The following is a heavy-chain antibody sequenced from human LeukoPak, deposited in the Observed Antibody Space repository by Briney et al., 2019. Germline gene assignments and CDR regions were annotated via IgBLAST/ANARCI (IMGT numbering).Heavy chain of an antibody. CDR2: IYHSGST. D-gene: IGHD5-18*01. J-gene: IGHJ4*02. V-gene: IGHV4-30-2*01. Sequence: SETLSLTCAVSGGSISSGGYSWSWIRQPPWKGLEWIGYIYHSGSTYYNPSLKSRVTISVDRSKNQFSLKLSSVTAADTAVYYCARDRYSYGFDYWGQGTLVTVSS. CDR1: GGSISSGGYS. CDR3: ARDRYSYGFDY.